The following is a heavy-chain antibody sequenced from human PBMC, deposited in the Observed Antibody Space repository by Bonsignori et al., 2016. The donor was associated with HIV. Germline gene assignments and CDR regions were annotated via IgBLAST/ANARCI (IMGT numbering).Heavy chain of an antibody. Sequence: WVRQAPGQGLEWMGNIIPFVNRANLQTRLKGQNQFSADESATSSSMEVTSLRSDDTGVYYCAMGVPGETLAAWGQGTVVTVSS. CDR3: AMGVPGETLAA. CDR2: IIPFVNRA. D-gene: IGHD1-20*01. J-gene: IGHJ3*01. V-gene: IGHV1-69*11.